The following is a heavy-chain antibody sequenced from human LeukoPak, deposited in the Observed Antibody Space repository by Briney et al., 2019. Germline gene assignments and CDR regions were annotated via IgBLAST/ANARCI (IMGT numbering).Heavy chain of an antibody. V-gene: IGHV1-24*01. CDR3: ARASSYYYDSSGYYAFDP. CDR2: FDPEDGET. D-gene: IGHD3-22*01. J-gene: IGHJ5*02. CDR1: GYTLTELS. Sequence: ASVKVSCKVSGYTLTELSMHWVRQAPGKGLEWMGGFDPEDGETIYAQKFQGRVTMTRDTSISTAYMELSRLRSDDTAVYYCARASSYYYDSSGYYAFDPWGQGTLVTVSS.